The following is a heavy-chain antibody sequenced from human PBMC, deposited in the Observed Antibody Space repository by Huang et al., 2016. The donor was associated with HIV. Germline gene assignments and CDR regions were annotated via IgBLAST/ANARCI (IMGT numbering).Heavy chain of an antibody. CDR1: GYTFIDYY. Sequence: QVQLVQSGAGVKRPGASVKVSCKTSGYTFIDYYLHWVRQAPGQGLEWRGRLNPKSGGTNYAQKFQGRVTMTRDTSNNTTYMELRSLRSDDTVVYYCARGGFSSSWLVDYYYMDVWGEGTTVTVSS. CDR3: ARGGFSSSWLVDYYYMDV. D-gene: IGHD6-13*01. J-gene: IGHJ6*03. CDR2: LNPKSGGT. V-gene: IGHV1-2*05.